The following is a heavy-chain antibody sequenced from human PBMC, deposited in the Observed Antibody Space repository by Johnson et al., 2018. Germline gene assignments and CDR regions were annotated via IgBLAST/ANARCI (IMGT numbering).Heavy chain of an antibody. Sequence: QVQLVQSGGGVVQPGRSLRLSCVASGFIFSNYPMHWVRQGPGKGLEWVALISYNGCHQDFADSVKGRFTTSRDNSKNTLYLQMNSLRTEDTAVFYCARGPSVVVVPPKPGAFDIWGQGTMVTVSS. CDR1: GFIFSNYP. CDR2: ISYNGCHQ. CDR3: ARGPSVVVVPPKPGAFDI. V-gene: IGHV3-30-3*01. J-gene: IGHJ3*02. D-gene: IGHD2-15*01.